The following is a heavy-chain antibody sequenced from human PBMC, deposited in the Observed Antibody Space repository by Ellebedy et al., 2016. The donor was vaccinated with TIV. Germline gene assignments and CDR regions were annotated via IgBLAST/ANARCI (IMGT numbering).Heavy chain of an antibody. V-gene: IGHV3-74*01. D-gene: IGHD4-17*01. Sequence: GESLKISXAASGFSFSWHWMHWVRQAPGKGLVWVSRINNDGTATTYADSVKGRFTISRDDSRNTAYLQMNSLKAEDTAVYYCTRLEGLRFDFDIWGQGTMVAVSS. CDR2: INNDGTAT. CDR3: TRLEGLRFDFDI. J-gene: IGHJ3*02. CDR1: GFSFSWHW.